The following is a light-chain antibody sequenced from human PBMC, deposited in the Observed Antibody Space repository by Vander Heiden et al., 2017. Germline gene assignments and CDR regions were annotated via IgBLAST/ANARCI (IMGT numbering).Light chain of an antibody. CDR3: QSYDTSLSGV. Sequence: QSALTQPPSVSGAPGQMVTTSCTGSASNIGAGYDVQWYQQPPATAPNILIYADTNRPSGVPDRFSGSKSATSASLTITGLQAEDEADYCCQSYDTSLSGVFGGGTRLTVL. CDR1: ASNIGAGYD. CDR2: ADT. V-gene: IGLV1-40*01. J-gene: IGLJ3*02.